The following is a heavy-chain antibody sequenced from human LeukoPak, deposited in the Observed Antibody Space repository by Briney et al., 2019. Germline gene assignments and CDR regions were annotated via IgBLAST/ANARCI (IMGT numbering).Heavy chain of an antibody. J-gene: IGHJ3*02. D-gene: IGHD2-21*02. V-gene: IGHV3-7*03. CDR1: GFTFSDFW. CDR2: IKEDGTEK. Sequence: GGSLRLSCAGSGFTFSDFWMTWVRQTPGKGLEWVANIKEDGTEKNLVDSVKGRFTISRGNSKNTLYLQMNSLRAEDTAVYYCAKGDLAYCGGDCSPDAFDIWGQGTMVTVSS. CDR3: AKGDLAYCGGDCSPDAFDI.